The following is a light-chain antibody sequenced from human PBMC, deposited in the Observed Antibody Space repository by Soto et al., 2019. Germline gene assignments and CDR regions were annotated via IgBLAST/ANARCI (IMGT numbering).Light chain of an antibody. V-gene: IGKV3-15*01. CDR1: QSVSSAY. Sequence: ETVLAQSPGTLSLSPGEGATLSCRASQSVSSAYLAWYQQKPGQAPRLLIYGASSRATGIPARFSGSGSGTEFTLTISSLQSEDFAVYYCQQYNNWPNFGKGTRLEIK. CDR3: QQYNNWPN. J-gene: IGKJ5*01. CDR2: GAS.